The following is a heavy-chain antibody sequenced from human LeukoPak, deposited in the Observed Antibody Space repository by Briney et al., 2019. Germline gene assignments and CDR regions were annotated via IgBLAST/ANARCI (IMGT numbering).Heavy chain of an antibody. D-gene: IGHD2-2*01. CDR1: GYTFTGYY. V-gene: IGHV1-46*01. CDR2: INPSGGST. J-gene: IGHJ5*02. CDR3: ARMYCSSTSCHRGWFDP. Sequence: ASVKVSCKASGYTFTGYYMHWVRQAPGQGLEWMGIINPSGGSTSYAQKFQGRVTMTRDTSTSTVYMELSSLRSEDTAVYYCARMYCSSTSCHRGWFDPWGQGTLVTVSS.